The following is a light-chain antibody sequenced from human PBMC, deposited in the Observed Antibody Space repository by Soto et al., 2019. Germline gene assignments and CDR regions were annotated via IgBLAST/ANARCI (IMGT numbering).Light chain of an antibody. J-gene: IGLJ2*01. V-gene: IGLV1-40*01. Sequence: QSVLTQPPSVSGAPGQRVTISCTGSSSNIGAGYDVHWYQQLPGTAPKLLIYGNSNRPSGVPDRFSGSKSGTSASLAITGLQAEEEADYYCQSYDSSLSGLDVVFGGGTKLTVL. CDR2: GNS. CDR1: SSNIGAGYD. CDR3: QSYDSSLSGLDVV.